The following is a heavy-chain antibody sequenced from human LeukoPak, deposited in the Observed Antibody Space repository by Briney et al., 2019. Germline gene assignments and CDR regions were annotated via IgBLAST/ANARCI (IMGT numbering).Heavy chain of an antibody. D-gene: IGHD6-19*01. J-gene: IGHJ4*02. CDR2: IFGSGRST. CDR3: AKDRVAVAGTSDF. V-gene: IGHV3-23*01. CDR1: GFTFSTYA. Sequence: GGSLRLSCAASGFTFSTYAMSWVRHAPRKGLEWVSSIFGSGRSTYYTDSVKGRFTISRDNSKNTLYLQMSSLRAVDTAVYFCAKDRVAVAGTSDFWGQGTLVTVSS.